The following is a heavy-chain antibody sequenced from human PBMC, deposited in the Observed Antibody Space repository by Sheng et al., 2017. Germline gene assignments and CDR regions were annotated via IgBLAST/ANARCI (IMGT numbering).Heavy chain of an antibody. D-gene: IGHD2-21*01. CDR3: AKAQYYIAIDQRMGFDY. CDR2: ISGNGDST. CDR1: GFTFSGYA. Sequence: EVQLLESGGGLAQPGGSLRLSCTGSGFTFSGYAMNWVRQAPGKGLEWVSGISGNGDSTYYAESVKGRSPFPETIPRRPLSLEMNSLRAEDTAIYFCAKAQYYIAIDQRMGFDYWGQGIPGHRLL. V-gene: IGHV3-23*01. J-gene: IGHJ4*02.